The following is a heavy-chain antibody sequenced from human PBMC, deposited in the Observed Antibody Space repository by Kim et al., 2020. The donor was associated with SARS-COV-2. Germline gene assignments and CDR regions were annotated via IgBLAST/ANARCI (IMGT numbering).Heavy chain of an antibody. J-gene: IGHJ4*02. D-gene: IGHD6-19*01. Sequence: GGSLRLSCAASGFTFSSYGMHWVRQAPGKGLEWVAVIWYDGSNKYYADSVKGRFTISSDNSKNTLYLQMNSLRAEDTAVYYCARDEHSSGWYIDYWGQGTLVTVSS. V-gene: IGHV3-33*08. CDR3: ARDEHSSGWYIDY. CDR2: IWYDGSNK. CDR1: GFTFSSYG.